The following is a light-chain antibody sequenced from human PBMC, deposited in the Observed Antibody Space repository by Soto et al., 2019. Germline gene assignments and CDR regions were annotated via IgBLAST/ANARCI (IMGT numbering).Light chain of an antibody. CDR2: EVS. Sequence: QSALTQPASVSGSPGQSITISCTGTSSDVGSYNLVSWYQQHPGKAPKLMIYEVSKRPSGVSNRFSGSKSGNTASLTISGLQAEDEAVYSCCSFAGSSGGGVYVFGTGTKLTVL. V-gene: IGLV2-23*02. J-gene: IGLJ1*01. CDR3: CSFAGSSGGGVYV. CDR1: SSDVGSYNL.